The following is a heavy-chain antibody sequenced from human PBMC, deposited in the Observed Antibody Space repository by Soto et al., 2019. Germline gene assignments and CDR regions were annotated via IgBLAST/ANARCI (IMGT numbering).Heavy chain of an antibody. CDR1: GFTFNTYA. J-gene: IGHJ4*02. Sequence: HPGGSLRLSCAASGFTFNTYAMSWVRPAPGKGLEWVSAISGSDGGTYYADSVKGRFTISRDNSKNTLYLQMNSLRAEDTAVYYCATLTTVTTPGPFDSWGQGTLVTVSS. V-gene: IGHV3-23*01. CDR2: ISGSDGGT. CDR3: ATLTTVTTPGPFDS. D-gene: IGHD4-17*01.